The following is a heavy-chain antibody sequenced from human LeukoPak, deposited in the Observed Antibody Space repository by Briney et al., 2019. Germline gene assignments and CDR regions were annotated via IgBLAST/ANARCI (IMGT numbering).Heavy chain of an antibody. D-gene: IGHD6-19*01. CDR1: GYTLTELS. J-gene: IGHJ3*02. CDR3: ATDRRRGTLASKDAFDI. CDR2: FDPEDGET. Sequence: ASVKVSCKVSGYTLTELSTHWVRQAPGKGLEWMGGFDPEDGETIYAQKFQGRVTMTEDTSTDTAYMELSSLRSEDTAVYYCATDRRRGTLASKDAFDIWGQGTMVTVSS. V-gene: IGHV1-24*01.